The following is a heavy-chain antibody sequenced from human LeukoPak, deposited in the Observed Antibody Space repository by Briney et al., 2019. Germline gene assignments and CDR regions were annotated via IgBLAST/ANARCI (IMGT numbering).Heavy chain of an antibody. CDR3: ARPSVITIRQFYFDY. CDR1: GFIFSGYS. Sequence: PGGSLRLSCAASGFIFSGYSMTWVRQAPGKGLEWVSYISGGSATIYYADSVKGRFTISRDNAKNSLYPQMNSLRDDDTAVYYCARPSVITIRQFYFDYWGQGALVTVSS. V-gene: IGHV3-48*02. D-gene: IGHD1-14*01. CDR2: ISGGSATI. J-gene: IGHJ4*02.